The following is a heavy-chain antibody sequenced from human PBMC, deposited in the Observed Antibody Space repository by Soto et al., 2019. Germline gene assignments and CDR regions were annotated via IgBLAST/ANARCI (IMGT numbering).Heavy chain of an antibody. CDR3: AREHRLTYNWFDP. Sequence: SETLSLTCAVYGGSFSGYYWSWIRQPPGKGLEWIGEINHSGSTNYNPSLKSRVTISVDTSKNQFSLKLSSVTAAAMAVYYRAREHRLTYNWFDPWGQGTLVTVSS. CDR1: GGSFSGYY. V-gene: IGHV4-34*01. CDR2: INHSGST. J-gene: IGHJ5*02.